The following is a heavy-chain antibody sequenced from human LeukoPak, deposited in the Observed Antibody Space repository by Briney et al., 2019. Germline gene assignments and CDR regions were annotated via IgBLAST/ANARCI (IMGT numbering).Heavy chain of an antibody. V-gene: IGHV4-39*01. CDR1: GGSISSSSYY. CDR3: ARLGYSGYDSLLDY. CDR2: IYYSGST. J-gene: IGHJ4*02. Sequence: SETLSLTCTVSGGSISSSSYYWGWIRQPPGKGLEWIGSIYYSGSTYYNPSLKSRVTISVDTSKNQFSLKLSSVTAAGTAVYYCARLGYSGYDSLLDYWGQGTLVTVSS. D-gene: IGHD5-12*01.